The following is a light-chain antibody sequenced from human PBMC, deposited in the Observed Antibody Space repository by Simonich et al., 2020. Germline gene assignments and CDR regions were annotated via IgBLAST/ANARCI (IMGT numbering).Light chain of an antibody. Sequence: DIVMTQSPDSLAVSLGETATINCKSSQSVLYSSNNKNYLAWYQQKPGKPPKLLIYWASTRESGVPDRFSGSGSGTDFTLTISSLQAEDVAVYYCQQYYSTRTFGQGTKVEIK. CDR2: WAS. V-gene: IGKV4-1*01. CDR3: QQYYSTRT. J-gene: IGKJ1*01. CDR1: QSVLYSSNNKNY.